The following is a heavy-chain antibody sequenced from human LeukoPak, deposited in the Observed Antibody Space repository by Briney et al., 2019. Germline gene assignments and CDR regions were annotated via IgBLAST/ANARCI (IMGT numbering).Heavy chain of an antibody. V-gene: IGHV1-46*01. D-gene: IGHD3-10*01. CDR2: INPSGGST. CDR3: ARVIWFGESPDSIENWFDP. Sequence: ASVKVSCKASGYIFTSYYIHWVRQAPGQGLEWMGIINPSGGSTSYAQKFQGRVTMTRDTSTSTVYMELSRLRSDDTAVYYCARVIWFGESPDSIENWFDPWGQGTLVTVSS. CDR1: GYIFTSYY. J-gene: IGHJ5*02.